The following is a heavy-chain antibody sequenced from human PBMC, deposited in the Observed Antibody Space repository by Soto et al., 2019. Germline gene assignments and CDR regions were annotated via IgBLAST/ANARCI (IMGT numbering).Heavy chain of an antibody. CDR3: AIEKNIVVLPLLSLDF. D-gene: IGHD2-21*01. V-gene: IGHV1-69*06. CDR2: IIPIIGTP. J-gene: IGHJ4*02. Sequence: VQLVQSGAEVKKPGSSVIVSCKASGGTFDNYAISWVRQAPGQGLEWMGGIIPIIGTPSYAQRFQGRVTFIADKSTRTAYMELRSLRSEDTAGYYCAIEKNIVVLPLLSLDFGGQGTQVIVSS. CDR1: GGTFDNYA.